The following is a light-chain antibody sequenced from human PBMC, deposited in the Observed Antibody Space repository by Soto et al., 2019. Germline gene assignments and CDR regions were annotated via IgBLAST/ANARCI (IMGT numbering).Light chain of an antibody. CDR2: DVS. J-gene: IGLJ1*01. CDR1: SSVVGGYDF. CDR3: CSYAGSYTFV. Sequence: QSVLTQPRSVSGSPGQAVTISRTGTSSVVGGYDFVSWFQHHPGKPPKLIMYDVSKRPSGVPDRFSGSKSGNTASLTISGLQAEDEADYYCCSYAGSYTFVFRTGTKVTVL. V-gene: IGLV2-11*01.